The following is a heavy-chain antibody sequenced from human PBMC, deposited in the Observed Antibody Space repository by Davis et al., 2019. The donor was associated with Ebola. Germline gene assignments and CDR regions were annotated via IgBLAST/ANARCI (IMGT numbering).Heavy chain of an antibody. J-gene: IGHJ4*02. Sequence: GGSLRLSCETSGFTFSSYSMIWVRQAPGKGLEWVSSISSSSSYIFYADSVKGRFTISRDNAKNSVYLQMNSLRVEDTAVYYCASSVPRHYYFDYWGQGTLVTVSS. V-gene: IGHV3-21*01. CDR1: GFTFSSYS. CDR2: ISSSSSYI. D-gene: IGHD2-2*01. CDR3: ASSVPRHYYFDY.